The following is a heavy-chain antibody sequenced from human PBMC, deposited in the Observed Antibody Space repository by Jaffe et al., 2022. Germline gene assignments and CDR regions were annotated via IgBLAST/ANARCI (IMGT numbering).Heavy chain of an antibody. Sequence: EVQLVESGGGLVQPGGSLRLSCAASGFTFSSYEMNWVRQAPGKGLEWVSYISSSGSTIYYADSVKGRFTISRDNAKNSLYLQMNSLRAEDTAVYYCARVVDYGDSYYYYYMDVWGKGTTVTVSS. J-gene: IGHJ6*03. V-gene: IGHV3-48*03. D-gene: IGHD4-17*01. CDR2: ISSSGSTI. CDR1: GFTFSSYE. CDR3: ARVVDYGDSYYYYYMDV.